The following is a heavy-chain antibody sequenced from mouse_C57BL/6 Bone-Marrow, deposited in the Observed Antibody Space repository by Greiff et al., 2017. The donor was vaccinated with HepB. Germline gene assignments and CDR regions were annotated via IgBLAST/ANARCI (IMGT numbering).Heavy chain of an antibody. CDR1: GFTFSDYY. J-gene: IGHJ3*01. D-gene: IGHD3-2*02. CDR3: ARGGSSGYPAWFAY. V-gene: IGHV5-16*01. CDR2: INYDGSST. Sequence: EVMLVESEGGLVQPGSSMKLSCTASGFTFSDYYMAWVRQVPEKGLEWVANINYDGSSTYYLDSLKSRFIISRDNAKNILYLQMRSLKSEDTATYYCARGGSSGYPAWFAYWGQGTLVTVSA.